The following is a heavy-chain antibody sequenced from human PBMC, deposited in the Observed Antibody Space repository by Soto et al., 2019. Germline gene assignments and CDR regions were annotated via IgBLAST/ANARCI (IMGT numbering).Heavy chain of an antibody. V-gene: IGHV4-34*01. CDR2: INHSGST. CDR3: ARTQQWLGRSGFDY. J-gene: IGHJ4*02. Sequence: PSETLTLTCTFSGFSLSTSGMCVSWIRQPPGKGLEWIGEINHSGSTNYNPSLKSRVTISVDTSKNQFSLKLSSVTAADTAVYYCARTQQWLGRSGFDYWGQGTLVTVS. CDR1: GFSLSTSGMC. D-gene: IGHD6-19*01.